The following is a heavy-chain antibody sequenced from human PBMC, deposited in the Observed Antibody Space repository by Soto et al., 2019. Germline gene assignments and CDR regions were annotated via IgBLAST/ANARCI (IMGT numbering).Heavy chain of an antibody. CDR2: ISGSGGST. CDR1: GFTFSSYA. D-gene: IGHD3-9*01. CDR3: AKGMTGYTSSGSDY. Sequence: PGGSLRLSCAASGFTFSSYAMSWVRQAPGKGLEWVSAISGSGGSTYYADSVKGRFTISRDNSKNTLYLQMNSLRAEDTAVYYCAKGMTGYTSSGSDYWGQGTLVTVSS. V-gene: IGHV3-23*01. J-gene: IGHJ4*02.